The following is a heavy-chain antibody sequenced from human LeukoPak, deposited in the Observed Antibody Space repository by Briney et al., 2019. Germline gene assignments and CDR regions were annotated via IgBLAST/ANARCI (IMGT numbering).Heavy chain of an antibody. CDR3: AKVHNWNAGPFDY. D-gene: IGHD1-1*01. CDR1: GFTFSSYA. J-gene: IGHJ4*02. V-gene: IGHV3-30-3*01. CDR2: ISYDGSNK. Sequence: PGGSLRLSCAASGFTFSSYAMHWVRQAPGKGLEWVAVISYDGSNKYYADSVKGRFTISRDNSKNTLYLQMNSLRAEDTAVYYCAKVHNWNAGPFDYWGQGTLVTVSS.